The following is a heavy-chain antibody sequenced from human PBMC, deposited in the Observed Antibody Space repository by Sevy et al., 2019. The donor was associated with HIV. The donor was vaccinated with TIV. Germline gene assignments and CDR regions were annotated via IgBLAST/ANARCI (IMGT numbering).Heavy chain of an antibody. CDR1: GINFNDNY. CDR2: IANSGTDT. Sequence: SGINFNDNYMTWVRQAPGKGLEWIAYIANSGTDTAYADSVKGRFTITRDAANRSVYLRMNSLRVEGTAVYYYARSWLFNGYFDYWGQGSLVTVSS. D-gene: IGHD6-19*01. V-gene: IGHV3-11*01. CDR3: ARSWLFNGYFDY. J-gene: IGHJ4*02.